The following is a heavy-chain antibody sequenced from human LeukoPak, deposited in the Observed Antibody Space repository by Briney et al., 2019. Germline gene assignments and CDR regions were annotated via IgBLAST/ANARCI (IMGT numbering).Heavy chain of an antibody. V-gene: IGHV3-74*01. J-gene: IGHJ5*02. Sequence: EGSLRLSCAASGFTFSRYWMHWVRQAPGKGLVWVSLINSDGSSTNYADSVKGRFTISRDNAKNTVYLQMNSLRAEDTAVYYCARTNSGGFDPWGQGTLVTVSS. D-gene: IGHD2-21*01. CDR1: GFTFSRYW. CDR3: ARTNSGGFDP. CDR2: INSDGSST.